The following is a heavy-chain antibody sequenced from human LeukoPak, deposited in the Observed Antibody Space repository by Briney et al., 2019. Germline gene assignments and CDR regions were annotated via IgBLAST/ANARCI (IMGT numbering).Heavy chain of an antibody. D-gene: IGHD6-13*01. Sequence: GGSLRLSCAVSGLIFSNFAMAWVRQAPGKGLEWLSLITGTSGRTYYAASVKGRFTISRDNSKNTVYLQMDNLRAEDTALYYCAKDHVNAGRLDYWGQGTPVTVSS. V-gene: IGHV3-23*01. J-gene: IGHJ4*02. CDR2: ITGTSGRT. CDR3: AKDHVNAGRLDY. CDR1: GLIFSNFA.